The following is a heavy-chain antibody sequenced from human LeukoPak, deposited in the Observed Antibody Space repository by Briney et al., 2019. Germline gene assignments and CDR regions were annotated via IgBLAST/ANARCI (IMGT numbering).Heavy chain of an antibody. V-gene: IGHV1-69*13. D-gene: IGHD2-15*01. CDR1: GGTFSSYA. J-gene: IGHJ4*02. CDR3: ASSVTKLGYCSGGSCYPLYY. CDR2: IIPIFGTA. Sequence: ASVKVSCKASGGTFSSYAISWVRQAPGQGLEWMGGIIPIFGTANYAQKFQGRVTITADESTSTAYMELSSLRSEDTAVYYCASSVTKLGYCSGGSCYPLYYWGQGTLVTVSS.